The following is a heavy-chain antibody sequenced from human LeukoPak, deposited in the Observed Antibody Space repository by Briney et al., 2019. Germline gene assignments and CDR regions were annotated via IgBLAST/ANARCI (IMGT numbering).Heavy chain of an antibody. J-gene: IGHJ4*02. CDR3: AKDRLLNCRGDCYIFDY. Sequence: GGSLRLSCAASGFTVSSNYMSWVRQAPGKGLEWVSSISGSGDSTFYADSVKGRFSISRDNSKNTLYLQVNGLRTEDTAVYYCAKDRLLNCRGDCYIFDYWGQGTVVTVSS. D-gene: IGHD2-21*02. CDR2: ISGSGDST. CDR1: GFTVSSNY. V-gene: IGHV3-23*01.